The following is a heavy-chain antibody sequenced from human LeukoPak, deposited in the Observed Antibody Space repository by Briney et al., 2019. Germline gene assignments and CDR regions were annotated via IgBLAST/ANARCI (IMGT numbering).Heavy chain of an antibody. Sequence: GGSLRLSCAASGFTFSSYSMNWVRQAQGKGLEWVAVIWYDGSNKYYADSVKGRFTISRDNSKNTLYLQMNSLRAEDTAVYYCARDPAMVRGVIAPYFDYWGQGTLVTVSS. CDR1: GFTFSSYS. V-gene: IGHV3-33*08. J-gene: IGHJ4*02. CDR2: IWYDGSNK. CDR3: ARDPAMVRGVIAPYFDY. D-gene: IGHD3-10*01.